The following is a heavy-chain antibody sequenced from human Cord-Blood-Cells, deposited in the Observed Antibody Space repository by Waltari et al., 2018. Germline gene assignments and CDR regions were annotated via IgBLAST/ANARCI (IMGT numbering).Heavy chain of an antibody. D-gene: IGHD2-2*02. CDR2: INPNSGGT. J-gene: IGHJ4*02. CDR1: GYTLTGYY. CDR3: ARGFVVPAAISSDY. Sequence: QVQLVQSGAEVKKPGASVTVYCKASGYTLTGYYMHWVRHAPGQGLEWMGWINPNSGGTNYAQKFQGRVTMTRDTSISTAYMELSRLRSDDTAVYYCARGFVVPAAISSDYWGQGTLVTVSS. V-gene: IGHV1-2*02.